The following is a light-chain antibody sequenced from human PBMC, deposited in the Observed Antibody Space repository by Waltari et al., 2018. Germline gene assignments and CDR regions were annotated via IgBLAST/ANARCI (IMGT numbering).Light chain of an antibody. Sequence: DIQMTQSPSSLSASVGDRVTITCRASQSISTYLNWYQQKPGKAPKLLICAASILQSGVPSRFSGSGSGTDFTLTISSLQPEDFATYYCQQSYSTPITFGQGTRLEIK. J-gene: IGKJ5*01. V-gene: IGKV1-39*01. CDR2: AAS. CDR3: QQSYSTPIT. CDR1: QSISTY.